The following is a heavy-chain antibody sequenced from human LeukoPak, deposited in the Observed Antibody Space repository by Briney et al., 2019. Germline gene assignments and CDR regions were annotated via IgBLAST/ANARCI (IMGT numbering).Heavy chain of an antibody. V-gene: IGHV3-7*01. D-gene: IGHD2-2*01. Sequence: HPGGSLRLSCAASGFPFSSFWMNWVRQTPGRGLEWLANIRPDGSEQYYVDSVRGRSTISRDNAKNSVYLDMNNLRVDDTGVYYCSGRDSSRSPWAYGGQGTLVSVSS. CDR1: GFPFSSFW. CDR2: IRPDGSEQ. J-gene: IGHJ4*02. CDR3: SGRDSSRSPWAY.